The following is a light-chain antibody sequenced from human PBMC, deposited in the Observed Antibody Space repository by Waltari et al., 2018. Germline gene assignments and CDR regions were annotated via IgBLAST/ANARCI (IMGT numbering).Light chain of an antibody. CDR3: CSYAGSSTVL. CDR2: DDT. J-gene: IGLJ2*01. CDR1: SSDVGGSNY. V-gene: IGLV2-11*01. Sequence: QSALTQPRSVSGSPGQSVTISCTGTSSDVGGSNYVPWYQQHPGKAPKPMIYDDTKRPSGVPDRFSGSKSGNTASLTISGLQAEDEADYYCCSYAGSSTVLFGGGTKLTVL.